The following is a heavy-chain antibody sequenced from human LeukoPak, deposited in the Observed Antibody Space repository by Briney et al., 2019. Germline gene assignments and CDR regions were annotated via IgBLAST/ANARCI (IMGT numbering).Heavy chain of an antibody. V-gene: IGHV1-8*02. J-gene: IGHJ6*02. CDR3: ARVDYYGSGSYLREYYYYGMDV. D-gene: IGHD3-10*01. Sequence: GASVKVSCKASVYTFTSYDINWVRQATGPGLEWMGWMNPNSGNTGYEQKFQGRVTMTRNTSISTAYMELSSLRSEDTAVYYCARVDYYGSGSYLREYYYYGMDVWGQGTTVTVSS. CDR1: VYTFTSYD. CDR2: MNPNSGNT.